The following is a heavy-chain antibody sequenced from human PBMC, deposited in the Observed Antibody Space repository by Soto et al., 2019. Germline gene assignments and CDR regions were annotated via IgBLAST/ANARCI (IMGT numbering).Heavy chain of an antibody. D-gene: IGHD4-17*01. V-gene: IGHV1-69*13. CDR2: IIPIFGTA. CDR3: ARDFAHYGDCP. Sequence: GAPVEVSSKASGGTFGSYAMRWVRQAPGQGLEWMGGIIPIFGTANYAQKFQGRVTITADESTSTAYMELSSLRSEDTAVYYCARDFAHYGDCPWGQGTLVTVSS. J-gene: IGHJ5*02. CDR1: GGTFGSYA.